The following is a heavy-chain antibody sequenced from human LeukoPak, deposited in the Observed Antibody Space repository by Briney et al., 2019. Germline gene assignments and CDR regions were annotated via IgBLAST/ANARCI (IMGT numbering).Heavy chain of an antibody. D-gene: IGHD3-10*01. CDR3: TRGWSSFDY. CDR1: GDSVSSNSAA. CDR2: TYYRSKWYN. V-gene: IGHV6-1*01. J-gene: IGHJ4*02. Sequence: SRTLSETCAISGDSVSSNSAAWNWIRQSPSRGLEWVGRTYYRSKWYNDYALSVKGRITISPDTSKNQFSLQLNSVTPEDTAVYYCTRGWSSFDYWGQGTLVTVSS.